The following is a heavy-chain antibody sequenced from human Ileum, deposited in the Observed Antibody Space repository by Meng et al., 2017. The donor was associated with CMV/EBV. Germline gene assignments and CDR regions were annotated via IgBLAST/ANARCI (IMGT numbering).Heavy chain of an antibody. Sequence: CAGSGFTLNNYGMHWVRQAPGKGLEWVAVVWYDGSKKYYADSVKGRFTISRDNSNNTVSLQMNSLRVEDTAIYYCARANTGGGYLDYWGQGTLVTVSS. V-gene: IGHV3-33*01. CDR3: ARANTGGGYLDY. CDR2: VWYDGSKK. CDR1: GFTLNNYG. D-gene: IGHD3-16*01. J-gene: IGHJ4*02.